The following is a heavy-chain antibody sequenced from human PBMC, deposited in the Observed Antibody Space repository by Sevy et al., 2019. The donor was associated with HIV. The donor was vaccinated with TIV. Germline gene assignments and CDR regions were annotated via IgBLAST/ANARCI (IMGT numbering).Heavy chain of an antibody. CDR3: ARGFYYSMIRSVINY. CDR1: GFTFSSYT. D-gene: IGHD3-10*01. CDR2: ISYDGANK. V-gene: IGHV3-30*04. Sequence: GGSLRLSCAASGFTFSSYTMHWVRQAPGKGLEWVAFISYDGANKYYADSVRGRFTISRDDFKNTLYLQMDSLRSEDTAVYYCARGFYYSMIRSVINYWGQGTRVTVSS. J-gene: IGHJ4*02.